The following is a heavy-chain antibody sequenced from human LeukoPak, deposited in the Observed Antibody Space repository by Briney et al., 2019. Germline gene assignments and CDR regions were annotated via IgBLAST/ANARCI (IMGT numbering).Heavy chain of an antibody. D-gene: IGHD5-18*01. J-gene: IGHJ4*02. CDR2: IYTSGST. V-gene: IGHV4-61*02. CDR1: GGSISSGSYY. CDR3: ARGAIQGSFGGFDY. Sequence: SQTLSLTCTVSGGSISSGSYYWGWIRQPAGKGLEWIGRIYTSGSTNYNPSLKSRVTISVDTSKNQFSLKLSSVTAADTAVYYCARGAIQGSFGGFDYWGQGTLVTVSS.